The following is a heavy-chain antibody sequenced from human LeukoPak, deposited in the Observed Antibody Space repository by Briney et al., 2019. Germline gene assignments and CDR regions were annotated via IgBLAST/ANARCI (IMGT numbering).Heavy chain of an antibody. CDR3: ARGRGRLDP. CDR2: INHSGST. Sequence: SETLSLTCAVYGGSFSGYYWSWIRQPPGKGLEWIGEINHSGSTNYNPSLKSRVTISVDTSKNQLSLKLSSVTAADTAVYYCARGRGRLDPWGQGTLVTVSS. D-gene: IGHD2-15*01. CDR1: GGSFSGYY. J-gene: IGHJ5*02. V-gene: IGHV4-34*01.